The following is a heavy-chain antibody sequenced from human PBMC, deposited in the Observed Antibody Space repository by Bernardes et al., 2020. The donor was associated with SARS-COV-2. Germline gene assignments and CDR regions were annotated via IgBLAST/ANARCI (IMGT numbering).Heavy chain of an antibody. CDR3: AREKGQQLLNYYYYGMDV. D-gene: IGHD6-13*01. CDR1: GYTFTSYG. CDR2: ISAYNGNT. V-gene: IGHV1-18*04. J-gene: IGHJ6*02. Sequence: ASVKVSCKASGYTFTSYGISWVRQAPGQGLEWMGWISAYNGNTNYAQKLQGRVTMTTDTSTSTAYMELRSLRSDDTAVYYCAREKGQQLLNYYYYGMDVWGQGTTVTVSS.